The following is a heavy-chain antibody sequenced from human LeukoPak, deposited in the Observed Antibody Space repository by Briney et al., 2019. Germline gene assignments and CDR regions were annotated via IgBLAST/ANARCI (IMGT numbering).Heavy chain of an antibody. CDR1: GFTFNNAW. J-gene: IGHJ3*02. V-gene: IGHV3-15*01. CDR2: IKSRADGGTT. D-gene: IGHD2-15*01. CDR3: TRVVVASFGDAFDI. Sequence: GGSLRLSCAASGFTFNNAWMSWVRQAPGKGLEWVGRIKSRADGGTTDYGAPVKGRFTISRDDSKNTLYLQMNSLKTEDTAVYYCTRVVVASFGDAFDIWGQGTMVTVSS.